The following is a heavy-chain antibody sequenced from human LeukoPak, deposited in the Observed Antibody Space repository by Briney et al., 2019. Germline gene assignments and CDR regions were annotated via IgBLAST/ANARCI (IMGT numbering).Heavy chain of an antibody. J-gene: IGHJ4*02. V-gene: IGHV3-66*01. D-gene: IGHD5-12*01. CDR3: ARDHSGYDYAY. CDR1: AFNVNSNF. CDR2: IYNGGRI. Sequence: GGSLRLSCADSAFNVNSNFMSWVHQAPGKGLEWVSVIYNGGRIYYADSVKGRFTISRDNAKNSLYLQMSSLRAEDTAVYYCARDHSGYDYAYWGQGTLVTVSS.